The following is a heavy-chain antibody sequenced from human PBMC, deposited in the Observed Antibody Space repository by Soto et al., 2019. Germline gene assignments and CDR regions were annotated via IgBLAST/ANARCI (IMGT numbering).Heavy chain of an antibody. CDR2: IYYSGST. J-gene: IGHJ4*02. Sequence: SETLTLTCTVSGGSISSYYWSWIRQPPGKGLEWIGYIYYSGSTNYNPSLKSRVTISVDTSKNQFSLKLSSVTAADTAVYYCARANEWELLYYFDYWGQGTLVTVSS. CDR1: GGSISSYY. CDR3: ARANEWELLYYFDY. D-gene: IGHD1-26*01. V-gene: IGHV4-59*01.